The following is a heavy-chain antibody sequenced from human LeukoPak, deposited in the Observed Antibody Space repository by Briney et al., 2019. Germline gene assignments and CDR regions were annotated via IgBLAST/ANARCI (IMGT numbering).Heavy chain of an antibody. CDR3: ARDFGNDYYNFYY. D-gene: IGHD2-21*02. CDR2: VWHDGSKT. V-gene: IGHV3-33*01. Sequence: VWHDGSKTLYADSGKSRFTISRDDSKNTLYLEMNSLRAEDTAVYYCARDFGNDYYNFYYWAQGTLVTVSS. J-gene: IGHJ4*02.